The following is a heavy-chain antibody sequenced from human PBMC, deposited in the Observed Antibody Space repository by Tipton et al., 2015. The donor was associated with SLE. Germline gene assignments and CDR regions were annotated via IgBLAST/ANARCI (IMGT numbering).Heavy chain of an antibody. J-gene: IGHJ4*02. D-gene: IGHD3-9*01. Sequence: TLSLTCTVSGGSISSYYWSWIRQPPGKGLEWIGYIYDIGSTNYNPSLKSRVTISVDTSKNQFSLKLSSVTAADTAVYYCARGYRYFDWLSSYYFDYWGQGTLVTVSS. CDR1: GGSISSYY. CDR2: IYDIGST. V-gene: IGHV4-59*01. CDR3: ARGYRYFDWLSSYYFDY.